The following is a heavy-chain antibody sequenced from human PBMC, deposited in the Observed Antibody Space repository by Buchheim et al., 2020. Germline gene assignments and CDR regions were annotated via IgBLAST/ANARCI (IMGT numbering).Heavy chain of an antibody. CDR3: ARGRAPLTRYGDYPR. V-gene: IGHV4-34*01. CDR1: GGSFSGYY. J-gene: IGHJ4*02. Sequence: QVQLQQWGAGLLKPSETLSLTCAVYGGSFSGYYWSWIRQPPGKGLEWIGEINHSGSTNYNPSLKSRVTISVDTSKNPFSLKLSSVTAADTAVYYCARGRAPLTRYGDYPRWGQGTL. CDR2: INHSGST. D-gene: IGHD4-17*01.